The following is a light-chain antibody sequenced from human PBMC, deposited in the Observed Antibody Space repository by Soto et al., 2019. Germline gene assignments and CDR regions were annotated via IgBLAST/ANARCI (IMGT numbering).Light chain of an antibody. V-gene: IGKV3-20*01. Sequence: EIVLTQSPGTLSLSPGERATLSCRASQSVGSNYLAWYQQKPGQAPGPLIFGASSRATGIPDRFSGSGSGTDFTLTISRLEPEDFAVYYCQQYTTSPFTFGPGTKVDIK. CDR1: QSVGSNY. CDR3: QQYTTSPFT. CDR2: GAS. J-gene: IGKJ3*01.